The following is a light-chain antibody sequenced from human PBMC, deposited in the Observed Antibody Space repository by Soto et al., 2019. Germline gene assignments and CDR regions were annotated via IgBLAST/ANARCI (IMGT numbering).Light chain of an antibody. CDR3: NSYASNNTYV. J-gene: IGLJ1*01. Sequence: QSALTQPASVSGSPGQAITISCSGTSSDVGAFNYVSWYQQHPGKAPKLMIYDVSNRPSGVSNRFAGSKSGNTASLTISGLRAEDEADYSCNSYASNNTYVFGTGTKLTVL. V-gene: IGLV2-14*03. CDR1: SSDVGAFNY. CDR2: DVS.